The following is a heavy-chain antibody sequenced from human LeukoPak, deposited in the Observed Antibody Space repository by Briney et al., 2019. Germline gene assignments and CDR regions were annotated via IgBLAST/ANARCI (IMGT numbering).Heavy chain of an antibody. CDR1: GFTFSSYG. Sequence: GGPLRLSCAASGFTFSSYGMHWFRQAPGKGLEWVAVISYDESKKYYGDSVRGRFTISRDNSKNTLYLQMDSLRAEDTAIYYCAKVPKAYSNSWYIDYWGQGTLVTVSS. V-gene: IGHV3-30*18. CDR3: AKVPKAYSNSWYIDY. J-gene: IGHJ4*02. CDR2: ISYDESKK. D-gene: IGHD6-13*01.